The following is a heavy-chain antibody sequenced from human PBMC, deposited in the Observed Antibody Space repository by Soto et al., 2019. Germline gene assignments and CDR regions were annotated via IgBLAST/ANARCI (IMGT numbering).Heavy chain of an antibody. CDR2: ISSSSSTI. J-gene: IGHJ6*02. Sequence: EVQLVESGGGLVQPGGSLILSCAASGFTFSSYSMNWVRQAPGKGLEWVSYISSSSSTIYYAESVKGRFTISRDNAKNSLYLQMNSLRSEDTAVYYCAREGFYYYYGMDVWGQGTTVTVSS. CDR1: GFTFSSYS. CDR3: AREGFYYYYGMDV. V-gene: IGHV3-48*01.